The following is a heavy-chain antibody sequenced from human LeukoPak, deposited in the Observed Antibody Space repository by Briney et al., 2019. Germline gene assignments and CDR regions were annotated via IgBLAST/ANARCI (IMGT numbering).Heavy chain of an antibody. CDR3: ARLSPYSSSWYFLDY. J-gene: IGHJ4*02. CDR1: GYTFTSYA. V-gene: IGHV1-3*01. Sequence: ASVKVSCKASGYTFTSYAMHWVRQAPGQGLEWMGWINAGNGNTKYSQKFQGRVTITRDTSASTAYMELSSLRSEDTAVYYCARLSPYSSSWYFLDYWGQGTLVTVSS. D-gene: IGHD6-13*01. CDR2: INAGNGNT.